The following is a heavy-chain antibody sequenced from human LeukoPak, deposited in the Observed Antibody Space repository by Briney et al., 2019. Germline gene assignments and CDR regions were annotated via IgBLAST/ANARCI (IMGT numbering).Heavy chain of an antibody. Sequence: NASETLSLTCAVYGGSFSGYYWSWIRQPPGKGLEWIGEINHSGSTNYNPSLKSRVTISVDKSKNQFSPKLSSVTAADTAVYYCARDRAAGSELDYWGQGTLVTVSS. CDR2: INHSGST. J-gene: IGHJ4*02. CDR1: GGSFSGYY. D-gene: IGHD6-13*01. V-gene: IGHV4-34*01. CDR3: ARDRAAGSELDY.